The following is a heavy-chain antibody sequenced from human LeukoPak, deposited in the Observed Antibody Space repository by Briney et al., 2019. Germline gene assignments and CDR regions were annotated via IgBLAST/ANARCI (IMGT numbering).Heavy chain of an antibody. J-gene: IGHJ4*02. CDR3: ARRYGLGSYDDY. Sequence: GESLKISCEASGYSFTSYWIGWVRQMPGKGLKWMGIIYPGDSDTRYSPSFQGQVTISADKSITTAYLQWSSLKASDTAIYYCARRYGLGSYDDYWGQGTLVTVSS. CDR2: IYPGDSDT. D-gene: IGHD3-10*01. CDR1: GYSFTSYW. V-gene: IGHV5-51*01.